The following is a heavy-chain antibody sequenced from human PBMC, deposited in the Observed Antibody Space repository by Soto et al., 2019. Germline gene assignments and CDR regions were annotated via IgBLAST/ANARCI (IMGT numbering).Heavy chain of an antibody. Sequence: ASVKVSCKASGYTFTSYAMHWVRHAPGQRLEWMGWINAGNGNTKYSQKFQGRVTITRDTSASTAYMELSSLRSEDTAVYYCAREGAEQLVVPRYSYYGLDVWGQGTTVTVSS. J-gene: IGHJ6*01. CDR1: GYTFTSYA. CDR3: AREGAEQLVVPRYSYYGLDV. D-gene: IGHD6-6*01. CDR2: INAGNGNT. V-gene: IGHV1-3*01.